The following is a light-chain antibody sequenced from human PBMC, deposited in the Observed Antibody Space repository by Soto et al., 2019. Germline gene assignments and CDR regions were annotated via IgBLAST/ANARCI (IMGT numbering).Light chain of an antibody. J-gene: IGKJ1*01. CDR1: QSVSSY. V-gene: IGKV3-11*01. CDR2: DAS. CDR3: QQRSNWT. Sequence: EIVLTQSPATLSLSRGERATLSCRASQSVSSYLAWYQQKPGQAPRLLIYDASNRATGIPARFSGSGSGTDFTLTISSLEPEDFAVYYCQQRSNWTFGQGTKVEIK.